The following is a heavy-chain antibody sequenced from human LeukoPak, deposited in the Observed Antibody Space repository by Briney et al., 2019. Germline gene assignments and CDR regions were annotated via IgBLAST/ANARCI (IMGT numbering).Heavy chain of an antibody. D-gene: IGHD3-22*01. CDR2: IYHSGST. Sequence: SETLSLTCAVSGVSISSGGYSWSWIRQPPGKGLEWIGYIYHSGSTYYNPSLKSRVTISVDTSKNQFSLKLSSVTAADTAVYYGARQYYYDCSGDAFDYWGQGTLVTVSS. V-gene: IGHV4-30-2*01. CDR1: GVSISSGGYS. CDR3: ARQYYYDCSGDAFDY. J-gene: IGHJ4*02.